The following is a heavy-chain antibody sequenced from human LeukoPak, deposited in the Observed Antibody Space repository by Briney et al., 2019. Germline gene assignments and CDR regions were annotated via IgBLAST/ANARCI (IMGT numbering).Heavy chain of an antibody. J-gene: IGHJ4*02. Sequence: SETLSLTCFVSGGSISSGHYYWSWFRQPPGKGLEWVGFLDYSGSTYSNPSLKSRVTISVDTSKNHFSLRLSSVTAADTAVYYCARDHYDYVWGSYRYNENGEFDYWGQGTLVTVSS. CDR1: GGSISSGHYY. CDR2: LDYSGST. CDR3: ARDHYDYVWGSYRYNENGEFDY. D-gene: IGHD3-16*02. V-gene: IGHV4-30-4*08.